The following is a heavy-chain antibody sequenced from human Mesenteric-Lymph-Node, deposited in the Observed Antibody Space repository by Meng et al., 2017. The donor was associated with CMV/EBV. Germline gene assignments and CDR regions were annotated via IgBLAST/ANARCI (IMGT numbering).Heavy chain of an antibody. V-gene: IGHV4-4*01. CDR3: ARHPSKGGVTILCLVMYATFWVDP. Sequence: WSSGYCQPPGKVLDGVGENYHGGRTNYNPSRQKRVTISVDASKNQLSLKLNSVSAADTAVFSCARHPSKGGVTILCLVMYATFWVDPWGQGTLVTVSS. CDR2: NYHGGRT. D-gene: IGHD3-9*01. J-gene: IGHJ5*02. CDR1: W.